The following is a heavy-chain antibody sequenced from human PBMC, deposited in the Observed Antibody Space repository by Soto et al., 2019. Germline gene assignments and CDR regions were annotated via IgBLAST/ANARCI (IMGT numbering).Heavy chain of an antibody. CDR3: AKELPTWDRRSCSWCDP. Sequence: PGWSLRLSCAASGFTFSSYGMHWVRQAPGKGLEWVAVISYDGSNKYYADSVKGRFTISRDNSKNTLYLQMNSLRAEDTAVYYCAKELPTWDRRSCSWCDPCGKGTLVTVTS. J-gene: IGHJ5*02. D-gene: IGHD7-27*01. V-gene: IGHV3-30*18. CDR2: ISYDGSNK. CDR1: GFTFSSYG.